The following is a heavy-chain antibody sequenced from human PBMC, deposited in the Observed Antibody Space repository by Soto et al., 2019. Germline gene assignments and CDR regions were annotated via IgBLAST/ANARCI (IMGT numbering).Heavy chain of an antibody. CDR3: ATITSGSYGGDY. D-gene: IGHD1-26*01. CDR1: GGTFSTYT. J-gene: IGHJ4*02. CDR2: IIPIGGIV. V-gene: IGHV1-69*02. Sequence: QVQLVQSGAEVKKPGSSVKVSCKASGGTFSTYTVTWVRQAPGQGLEWMGRIIPIGGIVNYAQKFQGRVTITADKSTSIAYMERSSLRSEDTAVYYCATITSGSYGGDYWGQGTLVTVSS.